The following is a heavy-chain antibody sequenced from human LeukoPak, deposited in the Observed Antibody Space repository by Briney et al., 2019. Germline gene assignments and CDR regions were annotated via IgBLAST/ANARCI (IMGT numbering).Heavy chain of an antibody. J-gene: IGHJ6*02. CDR3: ARGSNTVTMPYYYYGMDV. D-gene: IGHD4-17*01. Sequence: SETLSLTCTVSGGSISSSSYYWGWIRQPPGKGLEWIGSIYYSGTTYYNPSLKSRVTISVDTSKNQFSLMLSSVTAADTAVYYCARGSNTVTMPYYYYGMDVWGQGTTVTVSS. V-gene: IGHV4-39*01. CDR1: GGSISSSSYY. CDR2: IYYSGTT.